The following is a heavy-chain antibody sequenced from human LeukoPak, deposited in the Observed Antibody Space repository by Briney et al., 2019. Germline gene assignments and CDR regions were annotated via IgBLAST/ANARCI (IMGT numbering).Heavy chain of an antibody. J-gene: IGHJ5*01. CDR2: IDHTGRS. V-gene: IGHV4-34*01. Sequence: SETLSLTCAVYGGSFSGHYWTWIRQPPGKGLDWIGEIDHTGRSKYNLSLTSRVTISKDSSKNQFSLSLESVIDADTAVYFCARGESSGSYFSYFDSWAQGTPVTVSS. CDR1: GGSFSGHY. CDR3: ARGESSGSYFSYFDS. D-gene: IGHD3-10*01.